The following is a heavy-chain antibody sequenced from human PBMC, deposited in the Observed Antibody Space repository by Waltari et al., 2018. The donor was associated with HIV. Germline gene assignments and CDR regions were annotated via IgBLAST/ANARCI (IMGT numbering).Heavy chain of an antibody. CDR1: GFTVSSTY. J-gene: IGHJ4*02. CDR3: ARDLSSGWFFS. V-gene: IGHV3-53*02. D-gene: IGHD6-19*01. CDR2: FYAGGST. Sequence: EVPLVETGGGLIQPGGSLRLSSAASGFTVSSTYMSWVRQAPGKGLEWVSTFYAGGSTYYADSVKGRFTISRDNAKNTLYLQMNSLRAEDTAVYYCARDLSSGWFFSWGQGTLVTVSS.